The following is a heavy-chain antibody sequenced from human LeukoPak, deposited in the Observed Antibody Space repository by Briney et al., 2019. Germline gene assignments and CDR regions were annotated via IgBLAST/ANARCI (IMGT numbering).Heavy chain of an antibody. V-gene: IGHV4-30-2*01. Sequence: SETLSLTCAVSGDSISSGDYSWSWIRQPSGKGLEWIGYIFYSGSSYYNPSLKSRVTISVDKSKNQFSLRLTSVTAADTAVYYCARELWFVNAPGSWFDPWGQGTLVTVSS. CDR1: GDSISSGDYS. J-gene: IGHJ5*02. CDR3: ARELWFVNAPGSWFDP. D-gene: IGHD3-10*01. CDR2: IFYSGSS.